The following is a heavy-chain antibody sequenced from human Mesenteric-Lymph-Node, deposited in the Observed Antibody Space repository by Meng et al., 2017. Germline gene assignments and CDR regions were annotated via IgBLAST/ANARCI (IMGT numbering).Heavy chain of an antibody. V-gene: IGHV3-11*04. CDR1: DYSINSDYY. CDR2: ISSSGSTI. J-gene: IGHJ4*02. CDR3: ARELLYGGDYSFFDY. D-gene: IGHD4-17*01. Sequence: GESLKISCTVSDYSINSDYYWGWIRQPPGKGLEWVSYISSSGSTIYYADSVKGRFTISRDNAKNSLYLQMNSLRAEDTAVYYCARELLYGGDYSFFDYWGQGTLVTVSS.